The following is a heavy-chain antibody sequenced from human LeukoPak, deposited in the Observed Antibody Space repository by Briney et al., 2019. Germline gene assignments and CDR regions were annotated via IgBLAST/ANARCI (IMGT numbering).Heavy chain of an antibody. Sequence: GGSLRLSCGASGFTVSSNYMNWVRRAPGKGLEWVSVIYGGGNIYYADSVKGRFTISRDNSKNTLYLQMNSLRAEDTAVYYCARGAGYNYPYYFDYWGQGTLVTVSS. J-gene: IGHJ4*02. CDR3: ARGAGYNYPYYFDY. V-gene: IGHV3-53*01. CDR2: IYGGGNI. CDR1: GFTVSSNY. D-gene: IGHD5-24*01.